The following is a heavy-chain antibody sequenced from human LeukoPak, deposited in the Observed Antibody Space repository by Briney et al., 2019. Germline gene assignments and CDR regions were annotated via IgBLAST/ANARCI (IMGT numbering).Heavy chain of an antibody. CDR3: AKDLSHRGYSYGYANY. Sequence: GGSLRLSCAASGFTFSTYAMSWVRRAPGKGLEWVSAISGSGGSTYYADSVKGRFTISRDNSKNTLYLQMNSLRAEDTAVYYCAKDLSHRGYSYGYANYWGQGTLVTVSS. D-gene: IGHD5-18*01. J-gene: IGHJ4*02. CDR1: GFTFSTYA. CDR2: ISGSGGST. V-gene: IGHV3-23*01.